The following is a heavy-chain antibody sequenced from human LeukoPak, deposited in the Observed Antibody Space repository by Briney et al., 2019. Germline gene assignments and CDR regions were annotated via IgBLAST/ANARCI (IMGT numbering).Heavy chain of an antibody. D-gene: IGHD6-19*01. CDR2: IRGSGGGT. V-gene: IGHV3-23*01. CDR1: GFTFNSYA. CDR3: AKAGIGVVGYFDY. Sequence: GGSLRLSCAASGFTFNSYAMSWVRQAPGKGLEWVSAIRGSGGGTYYADSVKGRFTISRDNSKNTLYLQMNSLRDEDTALYYCAKAGIGVVGYFDYWGQGTLVAVSS. J-gene: IGHJ4*02.